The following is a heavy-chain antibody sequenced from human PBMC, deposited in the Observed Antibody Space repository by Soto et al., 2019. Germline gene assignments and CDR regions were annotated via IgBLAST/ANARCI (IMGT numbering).Heavy chain of an antibody. Sequence: PWGTLRLSCAASVITFSIYWMHWVRQAPGKGLVWVSRIKSDGSGTSYADSVMGRFTISRDNAKNTLYLQMHSLRAEDTAVYYCENSYWPVGNYWGQGIPVTVSS. CDR2: IKSDGSGT. CDR1: VITFSIYW. CDR3: ENSYWPVGNY. D-gene: IGHD1-26*01. J-gene: IGHJ4*02. V-gene: IGHV3-74*01.